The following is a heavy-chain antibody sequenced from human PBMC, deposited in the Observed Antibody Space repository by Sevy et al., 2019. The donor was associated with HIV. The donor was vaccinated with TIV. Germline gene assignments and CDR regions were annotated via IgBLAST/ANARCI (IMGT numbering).Heavy chain of an antibody. CDR3: AKDFDSIAMPAFPDN. D-gene: IGHD3-9*01. J-gene: IGHJ4*02. CDR2: IWYDGSNY. Sequence: GGSLRLSCAASGFTFSNYGMHWVRQAPGKGLEWVAVIWYDGSNYDYAESVKGRFTVSRDNSKNTLYLEMKSLRPEDTALYFCAKDFDSIAMPAFPDNWGQGTLVTVSS. CDR1: GFTFSNYG. V-gene: IGHV3-33*03.